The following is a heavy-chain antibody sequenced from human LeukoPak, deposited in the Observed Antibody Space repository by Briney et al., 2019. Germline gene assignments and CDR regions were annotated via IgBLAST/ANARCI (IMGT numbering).Heavy chain of an antibody. D-gene: IGHD3-10*01. V-gene: IGHV6-1*01. CDR1: GDSVSSNSAA. Sequence: SQTLSLTCDISGDSVSSNSAAWNWIRQSPSRGLEWLGRTYYRSKWYTDYAVSVKSRITIKPDTSKTQFSLQLNSVTPEDTAVYFCAAANYSVYYYYYGMDVWGQGTTVTVSS. J-gene: IGHJ6*02. CDR3: AAANYSVYYYYYGMDV. CDR2: TYYRSKWYT.